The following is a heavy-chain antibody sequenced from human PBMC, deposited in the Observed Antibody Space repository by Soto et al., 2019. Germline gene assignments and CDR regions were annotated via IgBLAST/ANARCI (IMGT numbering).Heavy chain of an antibody. V-gene: IGHV3-23*01. D-gene: IGHD2-2*01. CDR2: ISGSGGST. Sequence: EVQLLESGGGLVQPGGSLRLSCAASGFTFSSYAMSWVRQAPGKGVEWVSAISGSGGSTYYADSVKGRFTISRDNSKNTLYLQMNSLRAEDTAVYYCAKDPKDCSSTSCPNWFDPWGQGTLVTVSS. J-gene: IGHJ5*02. CDR3: AKDPKDCSSTSCPNWFDP. CDR1: GFTFSSYA.